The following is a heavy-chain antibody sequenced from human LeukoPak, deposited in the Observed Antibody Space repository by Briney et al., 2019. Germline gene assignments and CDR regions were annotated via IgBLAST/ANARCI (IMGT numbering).Heavy chain of an antibody. CDR3: ARSRSGYSYDHAAFEF. D-gene: IGHD5-18*01. CDR1: GGSISTYY. CDR2: IDYRGST. V-gene: IGHV4-59*01. J-gene: IGHJ3*01. Sequence: PSETLSLTCTVSGGSISTYYWSWIRQPPGKGLEWIAYIDYRGSTTYNPSLRSRVTISVDTSRNQFSLKLSSVTAADTAVYYCARSRSGYSYDHAAFEFWGQGTMVTVSS.